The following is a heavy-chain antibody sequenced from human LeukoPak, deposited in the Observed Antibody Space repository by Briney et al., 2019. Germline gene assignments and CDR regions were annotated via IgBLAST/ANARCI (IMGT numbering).Heavy chain of an antibody. D-gene: IGHD6-13*01. Sequence: QPGRSLRLSCAASGVTFSSNNIHWVRQAPGKGLEWVGFISYDGSNKYYADSVKGRFAISRDNSKNTLYLQLNSLRAEDTAVYYCATYITSWSNFDHWGQGTLVTVSS. V-gene: IGHV3-30*09. CDR2: ISYDGSNK. CDR3: ATYITSWSNFDH. J-gene: IGHJ4*02. CDR1: GVTFSSNN.